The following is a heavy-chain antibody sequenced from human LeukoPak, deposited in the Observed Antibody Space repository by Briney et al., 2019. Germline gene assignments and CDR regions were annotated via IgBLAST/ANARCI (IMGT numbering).Heavy chain of an antibody. J-gene: IGHJ1*01. D-gene: IGHD2-8*01. Sequence: SETLFLTCTVSGGSISSYYWSWIRQPAGKGLEWIGRIYSSGSTNYNPSLKSRVTMSVDTSKNQFSLKVTSVTAADTAVYYCARVGYASSAIYFQQWGQGTLVSVSS. CDR3: ARVGYASSAIYFQQ. V-gene: IGHV4-4*07. CDR1: GGSISSYY. CDR2: IYSSGST.